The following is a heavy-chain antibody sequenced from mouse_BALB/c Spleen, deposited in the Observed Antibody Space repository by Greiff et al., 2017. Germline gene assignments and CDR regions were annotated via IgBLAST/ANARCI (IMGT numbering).Heavy chain of an antibody. Sequence: QVQLQQSGAELARPGASVKLSCKASGYTFTSYWMQWVKQRPGQGLEWIGAIYPGDGDTRYTQKFKGKATLTADKSSSTAYMQLSSLASEDSAVYYCARRTGTDYAMDYWGQGTSVTVSS. J-gene: IGHJ4*01. CDR2: IYPGDGDT. CDR3: ARRTGTDYAMDY. CDR1: GYTFTSYW. D-gene: IGHD4-1*01. V-gene: IGHV1-87*01.